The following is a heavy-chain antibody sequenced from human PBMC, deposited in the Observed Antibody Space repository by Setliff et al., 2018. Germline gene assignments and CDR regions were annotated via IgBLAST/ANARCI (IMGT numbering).Heavy chain of an antibody. J-gene: IGHJ4*02. CDR3: ARDAKIVVVHNPYYFDQ. V-gene: IGHV3-30*04. Sequence: GGSLRLSCAASGFTFTRYTMHWVRQAPGKGLEWVAVISSGGSSKNYADSLEGRFTISRDNSRNTLYLQMSGLRAEDTAVYYCARDAKIVVVHNPYYFDQWGQGTLVTVSS. CDR1: GFTFTRYT. CDR2: ISSGGSSK. D-gene: IGHD3-22*01.